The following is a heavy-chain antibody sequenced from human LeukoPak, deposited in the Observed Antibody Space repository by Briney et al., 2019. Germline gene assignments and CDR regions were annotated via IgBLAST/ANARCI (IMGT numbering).Heavy chain of an antibody. CDR3: ATDQSYSGSYSYYYGMDV. J-gene: IGHJ6*02. V-gene: IGHV1-24*01. CDR1: GYTLTELS. CDR2: FDPEDGET. Sequence: ASVKVSCKVSGYTLTELSMHWVRQAPGKGLEWMGGFDPEDGETIYAQKFQGRVTMTEDTSTDTAYMELSSLRSEDTAVYYCATDQSYSGSYSYYYGMDVWGQGTTVTVSS. D-gene: IGHD1-26*01.